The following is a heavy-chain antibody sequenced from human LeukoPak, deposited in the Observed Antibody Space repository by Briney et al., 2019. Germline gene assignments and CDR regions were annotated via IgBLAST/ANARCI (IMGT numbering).Heavy chain of an antibody. D-gene: IGHD2-2*01. J-gene: IGHJ4*02. V-gene: IGHV4-31*02. CDR2: IYYSGDT. CDR1: GASISSGDYY. Sequence: SETLSLTCTVSGASISSGDYYWSWIRQHPGKGLEWIGYIYYSGDTYYNPSLKSRVTISIDTSKKQFSLKLSSVTAADTAVYYCARAPRHTNSWYYFDYWGQGTLVSVSS. CDR3: ARAPRHTNSWYYFDY.